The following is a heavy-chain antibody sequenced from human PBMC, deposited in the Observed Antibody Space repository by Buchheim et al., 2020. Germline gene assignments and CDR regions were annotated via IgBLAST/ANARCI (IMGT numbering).Heavy chain of an antibody. CDR2: IFYIGST. J-gene: IGHJ4*02. V-gene: IGHV4-30-4*01. D-gene: IGHD5-18*01. CDR3: AREEMKNTAMVRVLDY. CDR1: GGSISSGDYY. Sequence: QVQLQESGPGLVKPSQTLSLTCTASGGSISSGDYYWSWIRQPPGKGLEWVGYIFYIGSTYYNPSLKSRVTISMDTSKNHVSLTLTSVTAADTAVYYCAREEMKNTAMVRVLDYWGQGTL.